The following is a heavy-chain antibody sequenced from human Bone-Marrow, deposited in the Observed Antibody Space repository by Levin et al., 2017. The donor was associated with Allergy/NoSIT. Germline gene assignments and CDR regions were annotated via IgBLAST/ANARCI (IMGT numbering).Heavy chain of an antibody. CDR2: INPKSGDT. V-gene: IGHV1-2*06. J-gene: IGHJ5*02. CDR1: GYTFSDFY. Sequence: PGASVKVSCKASGYTFSDFYIHWVRQAPGQGLEWMGRINPKSGDTVYAQKFQGSVTLTRDTSITTAYMELSGLRSDDTALYYCGRGMASFNPWGQGTLVTVSS. CDR3: GRGMASFNP. D-gene: IGHD6-13*01.